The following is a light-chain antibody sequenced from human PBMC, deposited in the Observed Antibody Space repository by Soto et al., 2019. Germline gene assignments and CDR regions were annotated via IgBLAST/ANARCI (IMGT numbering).Light chain of an antibody. CDR2: DAS. CDR1: QNIGSW. V-gene: IGKV1-5*01. Sequence: DIQMSQSPFTLSASLGDRFSITFRASQNIGSWLAWYHQKPGKAPKLLIYDASSLESGVPSRFSGSGSGTEFTLTISSLQPDDFAAYYCQQYNSFPWTFGPGTKVDI. J-gene: IGKJ1*01. CDR3: QQYNSFPWT.